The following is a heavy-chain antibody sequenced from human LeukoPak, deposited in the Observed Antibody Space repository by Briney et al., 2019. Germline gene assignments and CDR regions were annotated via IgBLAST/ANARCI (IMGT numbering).Heavy chain of an antibody. V-gene: IGHV3-23*01. CDR3: AKGNYGEKIDY. J-gene: IGHJ4*02. CDR1: GFTVKDNF. Sequence: GGSLRLSCAASGFTVKDNFMSWVRQAPGKGLEWVSGISASGGATYYADSVKGRFTISRDNSKNTLYLQMNSLKAEDAALYYCAKGNYGEKIDYWGPGILVTVSS. CDR2: ISASGGAT. D-gene: IGHD4-17*01.